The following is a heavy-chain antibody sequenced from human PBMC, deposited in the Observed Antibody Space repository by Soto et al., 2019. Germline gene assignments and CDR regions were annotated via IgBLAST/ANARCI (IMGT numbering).Heavy chain of an antibody. CDR1: GFTFSTYW. CDR2: ITTDESEK. CDR3: TKAGYPFAWDV. V-gene: IGHV3-7*03. Sequence: PGGSLRLSCAASGFTFSTYWMSWVRQAPGKGLEWVANITTDESEKYYVDAVRGRFPPSRDNARNFFYLPMNSRPATDRAVYYRTKAGYPFAWDVWGLGTSVTVSS. J-gene: IGHJ6*02. D-gene: IGHD5-12*01.